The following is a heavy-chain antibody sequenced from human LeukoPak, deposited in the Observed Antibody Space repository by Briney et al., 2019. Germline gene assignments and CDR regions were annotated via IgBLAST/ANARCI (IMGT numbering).Heavy chain of an antibody. CDR1: GYSFTSYA. V-gene: IGHV1-69*13. CDR3: ARWDRTTSKDYYYYGMDV. Sequence: SVKVSCKASGYSFTSYAISWVRQAPGQGLEWMGGIIPIFGTANYAQKFQGRVTITADESTSTAYMELSSLRSEDTAVYYCARWDRTTSKDYYYYGMDVWGQGTTVTVSS. D-gene: IGHD1-14*01. CDR2: IIPIFGTA. J-gene: IGHJ6*02.